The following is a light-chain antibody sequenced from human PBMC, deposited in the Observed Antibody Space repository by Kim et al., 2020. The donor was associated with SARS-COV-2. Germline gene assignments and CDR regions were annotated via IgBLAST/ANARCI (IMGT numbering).Light chain of an antibody. Sequence: ALGQTVRITCQGDSIRKYFAVWYQQKPGQATILVMYGRNNRASGIAYRFSGARSGDTASLIITGAQAEEEADYFCNSRDSSGYHWVFGGGTQLTVL. J-gene: IGLJ3*02. CDR2: GRN. CDR3: NSRDSSGYHWV. V-gene: IGLV3-19*01. CDR1: SIRKYF.